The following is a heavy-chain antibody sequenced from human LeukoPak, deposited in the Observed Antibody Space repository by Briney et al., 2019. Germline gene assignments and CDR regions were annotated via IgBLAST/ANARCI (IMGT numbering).Heavy chain of an antibody. CDR3: ARGALRFFEGDWFDP. Sequence: ASVKVSCKASGFTLTGFGISWVRQAPGQGLEWMGWISANNGNTKYAQKFQGRVTMTADTSTNTAYMDLRSVRSDDTAVYYCARGALRFFEGDWFDPWGQGTLVTVSS. D-gene: IGHD3-3*01. CDR1: GFTLTGFG. J-gene: IGHJ5*02. V-gene: IGHV1-18*01. CDR2: ISANNGNT.